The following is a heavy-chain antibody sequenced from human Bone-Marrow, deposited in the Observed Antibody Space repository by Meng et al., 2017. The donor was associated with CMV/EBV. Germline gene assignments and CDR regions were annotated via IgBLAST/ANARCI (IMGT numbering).Heavy chain of an antibody. CDR2: IKQDGREK. J-gene: IGHJ4*02. D-gene: IGHD2-2*02. Sequence: GESLKISCVASGFAFNTYTFHWVRQAPGKGLEWVANIKQDGREKYYVDSVKGRFTISRDDAKNSVSLQMNSLRAEDTAVYYCAREGPRYQLLYEVYWGQGTRVTCSS. V-gene: IGHV3-7*01. CDR3: AREGPRYQLLYEVY. CDR1: GFAFNTYT.